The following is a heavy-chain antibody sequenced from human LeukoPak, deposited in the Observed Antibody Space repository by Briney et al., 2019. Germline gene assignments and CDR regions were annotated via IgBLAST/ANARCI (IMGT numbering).Heavy chain of an antibody. D-gene: IGHD2/OR15-2a*01. CDR2: MRSDGSDI. J-gene: IGHJ4*02. Sequence: GGSLRLSCASSGFSYLSYAMLWFRQAPGKGLEWVAFMRSDGSDIFYAESLKGRFTISRDNGKKTLFLQMNSLRAEDTAVYYCARGGYYFSSESWGQGALVTVSS. V-gene: IGHV3-30*02. CDR3: ARGGYYFSSES. CDR1: GFSYLSYA.